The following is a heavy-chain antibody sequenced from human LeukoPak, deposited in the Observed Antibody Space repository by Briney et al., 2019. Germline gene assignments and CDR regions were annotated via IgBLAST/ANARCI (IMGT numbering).Heavy chain of an antibody. CDR1: GFTFSSYA. Sequence: GGSLRLSCAASGFTFSSYAMSWVRQAPGKGLEWVSAISGSGGSTHYADSVKGRFTISRDNSKNTLYLQMNSLRAEDTAVYYCAKDQGQQWLDYYFDYWGQGTLVTVSS. CDR3: AKDQGQQWLDYYFDY. V-gene: IGHV3-23*01. D-gene: IGHD6-19*01. CDR2: ISGSGGST. J-gene: IGHJ4*02.